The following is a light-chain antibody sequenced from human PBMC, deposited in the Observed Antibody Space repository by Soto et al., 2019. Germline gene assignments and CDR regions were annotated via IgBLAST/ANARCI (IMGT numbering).Light chain of an antibody. CDR2: EVS. CDR1: SSDVGGYNY. CDR3: SSYTSSSTMV. Sequence: QSALTQPASVSGSPGQSITISCTGTSSDVGGYNYVSWYQQHPGKAPKRMIYEVSNRPSGVSNRVSVSKSGNTASLTISGLQAEDEADYYCSSYTSSSTMVFGGGTKLTVL. J-gene: IGLJ2*01. V-gene: IGLV2-14*01.